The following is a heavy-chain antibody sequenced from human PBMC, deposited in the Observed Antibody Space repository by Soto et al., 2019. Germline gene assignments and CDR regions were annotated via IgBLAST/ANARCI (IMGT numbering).Heavy chain of an antibody. J-gene: IGHJ4*02. D-gene: IGHD1-7*01. Sequence: GGSLRLSCAASGFTFSSYGMHWVRQAPGKGLEWVAVIWYDGSNKYYADSVKGRFTISRDNSKNTLYLQMNSLRAEDTAVYYCARGGRYQYNWNFQVPDSHVLDYWGQGTLVTVSS. CDR1: GFTFSSYG. V-gene: IGHV3-33*01. CDR2: IWYDGSNK. CDR3: ARGGRYQYNWNFQVPDSHVLDY.